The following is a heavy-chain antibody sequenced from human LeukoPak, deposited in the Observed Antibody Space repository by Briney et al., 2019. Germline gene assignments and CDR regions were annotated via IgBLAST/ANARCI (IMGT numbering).Heavy chain of an antibody. V-gene: IGHV3-23*01. CDR3: AKTPVPRPGDWWYFDL. D-gene: IGHD3/OR15-3a*01. CDR2: ISGSGDRT. CDR1: GFTFRNYA. Sequence: PGGSLRLSCAASGFTFRNYALTWVRQAPGKGLEWLSGISGSGDRTNYADSVKGRFTISRDNFKNSLYLQMNNLRAKDTAVYYCAKTPVPRPGDWWYFDLWGRGTRVTVSS. J-gene: IGHJ2*01.